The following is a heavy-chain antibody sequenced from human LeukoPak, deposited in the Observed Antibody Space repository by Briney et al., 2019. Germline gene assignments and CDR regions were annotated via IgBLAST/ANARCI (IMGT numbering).Heavy chain of an antibody. Sequence: GGSLRLSCAASGFTFSSYAMHWVRQAPGKGLEWVAVISYDGSNKYYADSVKGRFTISRDNSKNTLYLQMNSLRAEDTAVYYCARDFSPGRITMIVGAWGQGTLVTVSS. V-gene: IGHV3-30-3*01. CDR3: ARDFSPGRITMIVGA. J-gene: IGHJ5*02. D-gene: IGHD3-22*01. CDR1: GFTFSSYA. CDR2: ISYDGSNK.